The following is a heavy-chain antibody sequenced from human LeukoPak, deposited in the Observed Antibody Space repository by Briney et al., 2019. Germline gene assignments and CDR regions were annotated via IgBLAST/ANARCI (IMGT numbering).Heavy chain of an antibody. CDR1: GFTFSSYA. Sequence: GGPLRLSCAASGFTFSSYAMSWVRQAPGKGLEWVSAISGSGGSTYYADSVKGRFTISRDNSKNTLYLQMNSLRAEDTAVYYCAKEPTTPIDYDFWSGLGGYFDYWGQGTLVTVSS. D-gene: IGHD3-3*01. J-gene: IGHJ4*02. V-gene: IGHV3-23*01. CDR2: ISGSGGST. CDR3: AKEPTTPIDYDFWSGLGGYFDY.